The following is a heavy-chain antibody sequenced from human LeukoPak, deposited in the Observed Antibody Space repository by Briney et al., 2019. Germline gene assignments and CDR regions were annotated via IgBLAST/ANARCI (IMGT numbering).Heavy chain of an antibody. V-gene: IGHV3-66*01. CDR2: IYSGGST. CDR3: ARGSSGRYRGLERWFDP. CDR1: GFTVSSNY. J-gene: IGHJ5*02. D-gene: IGHD6-19*01. Sequence: GGSLRLSCAASGFTVSSNYMSWVRQAPGKGLEWVSVIYSGGSTYYADSVKGRFTISRDNSKNTLYLQMNSLRAEDTAVYYCARGSSGRYRGLERWFDPWGQGTLVTVSS.